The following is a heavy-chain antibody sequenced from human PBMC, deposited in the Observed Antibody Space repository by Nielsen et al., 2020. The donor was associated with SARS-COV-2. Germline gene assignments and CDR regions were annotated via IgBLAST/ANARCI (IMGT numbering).Heavy chain of an antibody. CDR1: GFTVSSNY. V-gene: IGHV3-66*01. CDR3: ASPFTTMVRGVIPDAFDI. D-gene: IGHD3-10*01. J-gene: IGHJ3*02. CDR2: IYSGGST. Sequence: GGSLRLSCAASGFTVSSNYMSWVRQAPGKGLEWVSVIYSGGSTFYADSVKGRFTISRDNSKNTLYLQMNSLRAEDTAVYYCASPFTTMVRGVIPDAFDIWGQGTVVTVSS.